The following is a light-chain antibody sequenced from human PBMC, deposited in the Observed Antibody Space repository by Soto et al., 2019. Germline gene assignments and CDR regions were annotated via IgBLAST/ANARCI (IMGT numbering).Light chain of an antibody. CDR3: QQYYSYTRT. J-gene: IGKJ1*01. CDR1: QGISSY. Sequence: AIRMTQAPSSFSASPGDRVTITCRASQGISSYLAWYQQKPGKAPKLLIYAASTLQSGVPSRFSGSGSGTDFTLTISCLQSEDFATYYCQQYYSYTRTLGQGTKV. V-gene: IGKV1-8*01. CDR2: AAS.